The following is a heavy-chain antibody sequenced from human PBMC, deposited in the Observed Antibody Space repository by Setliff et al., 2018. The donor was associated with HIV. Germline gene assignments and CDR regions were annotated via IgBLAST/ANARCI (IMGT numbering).Heavy chain of an antibody. Sequence: GGSLRLSCAASGFTFTNAWMSWVRQAPGKGLEWVGRIKTKTDGGTTDYAAPVKGRFTISRDDSKNTLYLQMNSLKTEDTAVYYCTTDLTGTYLSSYWGQGTLVTVSS. D-gene: IGHD1-7*01. CDR1: GFTFTNAW. CDR2: IKTKTDGGTT. V-gene: IGHV3-15*01. J-gene: IGHJ4*02. CDR3: TTDLTGTYLSSY.